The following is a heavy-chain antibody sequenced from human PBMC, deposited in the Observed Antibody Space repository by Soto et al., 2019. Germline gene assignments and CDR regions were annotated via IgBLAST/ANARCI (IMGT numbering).Heavy chain of an antibody. CDR2: ISYDGTDK. J-gene: IGHJ5*02. Sequence: GGSLRLSCVGSGFAFSTYGMHWVRQAPAKGLEWVALISYDGTDKYYADSVKGRFSISRDNSKQTLSLQMDSLRPEDTAVYYCAKDFGAWSDSWGQGTLVTGSS. CDR3: AKDFGAWSDS. CDR1: GFAFSTYG. D-gene: IGHD6-19*01. V-gene: IGHV3-30*18.